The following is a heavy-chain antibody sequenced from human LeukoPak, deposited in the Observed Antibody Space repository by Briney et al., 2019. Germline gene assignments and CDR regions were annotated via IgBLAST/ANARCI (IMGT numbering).Heavy chain of an antibody. J-gene: IGHJ4*02. Sequence: PGGSLRLSCAPSGFTFSSYWMSWVRQAPGKGLEWVANIKQDGSEKYYVDSVKGRFTISRDNAKNSLYLQMNSLRAEDTAVYYCARGGYDFWSGYQTLDYWGQGTLVTVSS. V-gene: IGHV3-7*03. CDR1: GFTFSSYW. CDR3: ARGGYDFWSGYQTLDY. D-gene: IGHD3-3*01. CDR2: IKQDGSEK.